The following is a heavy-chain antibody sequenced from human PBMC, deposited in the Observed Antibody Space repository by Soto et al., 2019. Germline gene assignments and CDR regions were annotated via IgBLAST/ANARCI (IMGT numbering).Heavy chain of an antibody. CDR1: GYTFTSYA. Sequence: ASVKVSCKASGYTFTSYAMHWVRQAPGQRLEWMGWINAGNGNTKYSQKFQGRVTITRDTSASTAYMELSSLRSEDTAVYYCARDYSSSWVNWFDPWGQGALVTVSS. J-gene: IGHJ5*02. V-gene: IGHV1-3*01. CDR2: INAGNGNT. D-gene: IGHD6-13*01. CDR3: ARDYSSSWVNWFDP.